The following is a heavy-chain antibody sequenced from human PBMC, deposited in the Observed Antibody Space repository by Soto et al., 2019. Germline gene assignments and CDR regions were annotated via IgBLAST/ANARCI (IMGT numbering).Heavy chain of an antibody. CDR1: GFTFSSYG. V-gene: IGHV3-33*01. D-gene: IGHD2-15*01. CDR3: ALSWVVAATPVIPVY. CDR2: IWYDGSNK. Sequence: GGSLRLSCAASGFTFSSYGMHWVRQAPGKGLEWVAVIWYDGSNKYYADSVKGRFTISRDNSKNTLYLQMNSLRAEDTAVYYCALSWVVAATPVIPVYWGQGTLVTLSS. J-gene: IGHJ4*02.